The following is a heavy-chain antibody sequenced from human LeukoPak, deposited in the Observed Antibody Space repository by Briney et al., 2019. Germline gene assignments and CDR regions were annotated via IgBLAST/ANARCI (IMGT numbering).Heavy chain of an antibody. J-gene: IGHJ3*02. Sequence: SETLSLTCAVYGVSFSGYYWSWIRQPPGKGLEWIGEINHSGSTNYNPSLKSRVTISVDTSKNQFSLKLSSVTAADTAVYYCARGVLRYFDWLSNSPGAFDIWGQGTMVTVSS. CDR2: INHSGST. CDR3: ARGVLRYFDWLSNSPGAFDI. V-gene: IGHV4-34*01. CDR1: GVSFSGYY. D-gene: IGHD3-9*01.